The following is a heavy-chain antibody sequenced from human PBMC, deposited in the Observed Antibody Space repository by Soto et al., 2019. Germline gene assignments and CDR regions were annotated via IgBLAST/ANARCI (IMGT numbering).Heavy chain of an antibody. CDR1: GGSISSGDYY. CDR3: ATELRFLEWLTAV. Sequence: KTSETLSLTCTVSGGSISSGDYYWSWIRQPPGKGLEWIGYIYYSGSTYYNPSLKSRVTISVDTSKNQFSLKLSSVTAADTAVYYCATELRFLEWLTAVWGQGTTVTVSS. CDR2: IYYSGST. V-gene: IGHV4-30-4*01. J-gene: IGHJ6*02. D-gene: IGHD3-3*01.